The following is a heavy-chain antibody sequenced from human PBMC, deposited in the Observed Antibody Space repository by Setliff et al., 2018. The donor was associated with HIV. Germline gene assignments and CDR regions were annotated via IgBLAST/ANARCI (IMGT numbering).Heavy chain of an antibody. J-gene: IGHJ4*02. CDR3: AQIWFGGTHFR. CDR1: GFTFSSYG. CDR2: ISYDGSNI. V-gene: IGHV3-30*18. D-gene: IGHD3-10*01. Sequence: PGGSLRLSCAASGFTFSSYGMHWVRQAPGMGLEWVAVISYDGSNIHYADSVEGRFTISRDNSKNTLYLQMNSLRVEDTAVYYCAQIWFGGTHFRWGQGTLVTVSS.